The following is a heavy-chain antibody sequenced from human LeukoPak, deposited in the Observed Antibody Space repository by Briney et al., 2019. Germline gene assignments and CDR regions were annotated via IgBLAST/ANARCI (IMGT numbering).Heavy chain of an antibody. CDR1: GGSISSGDYY. J-gene: IGHJ4*02. D-gene: IGHD3-22*01. Sequence: SETLSLTCTVSGGSISSGDYYWSWIRQPPGKGLEWIGYIYYSGSTYYNPSLKSRVTISVDTSKNQFSLKLSSVTAADTAVYYCASTTSDYYDSSGYHYYFDYWGQGTLVTVSS. V-gene: IGHV4-30-4*01. CDR3: ASTTSDYYDSSGYHYYFDY. CDR2: IYYSGST.